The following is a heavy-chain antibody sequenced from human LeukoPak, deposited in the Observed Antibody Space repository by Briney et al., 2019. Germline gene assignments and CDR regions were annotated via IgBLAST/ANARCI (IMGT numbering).Heavy chain of an antibody. CDR2: IYYSGST. CDR3: ARAPIMGPSFDY. J-gene: IGHJ4*02. Sequence: PSETLSLTCTVSGGSISSNSYYWGWIRQPPGKGLEWIGSIYYSGSTYYNPSLKNRLTISVDTSKNQFSLKLSSVTAADTAVYYCARAPIMGPSFDYWGQGTLVTVSS. V-gene: IGHV4-39*01. D-gene: IGHD2-8*01. CDR1: GGSISSNSYY.